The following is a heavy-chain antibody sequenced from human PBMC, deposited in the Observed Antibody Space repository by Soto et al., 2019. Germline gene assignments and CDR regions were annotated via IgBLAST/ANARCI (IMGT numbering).Heavy chain of an antibody. V-gene: IGHV4-4*07. J-gene: IGHJ6*02. CDR3: ARTSSKPAWGYSSYGRDV. Sequence: SETLSLTCTVSGGSIRSYYGSWIRQPAGKGLEWIGRIYTSGSTNYNPSLKSRVTMSVDTSKNQFSLKLSSVTAADTAVYYCARTSSKPAWGYSSYGRDVGAQGTTVP. CDR2: IYTSGST. CDR1: GGSIRSYY. D-gene: IGHD6-13*01.